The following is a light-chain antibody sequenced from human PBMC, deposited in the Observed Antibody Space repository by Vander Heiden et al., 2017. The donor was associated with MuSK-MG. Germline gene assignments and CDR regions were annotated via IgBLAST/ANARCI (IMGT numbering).Light chain of an antibody. CDR2: EGS. J-gene: IGLJ2*01. CDR1: SRDVGGYHY. CDR3: SSDTSSRSLV. V-gene: IGLV2-14*01. Sequence: HSALTQPAPVSGSPGQSYPISFPGTSRDVGGYHYVSWYRQHPGQPHKLMIYEGSNRPSGVSKRFSGSKSGNTASLTISGLQEEDEGDYYGSSDTSSRSLVFGGGTKLTVL.